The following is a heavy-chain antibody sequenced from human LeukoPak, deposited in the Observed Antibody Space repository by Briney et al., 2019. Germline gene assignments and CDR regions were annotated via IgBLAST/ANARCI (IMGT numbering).Heavy chain of an antibody. CDR3: ARSGDH. CDR2: ISSSSTI. V-gene: IGHV3-48*01. CDR1: GFTFSSSP. J-gene: IGHJ4*02. Sequence: GGSLRLSCAASGFTFSSSPMNWVRQAPGKGLEWVSYISSSSTIYYADSVKGRFTISRDNAKNSLYLQMNSLRVEDTAVYYCARSGDHWAQGTLVTVSS.